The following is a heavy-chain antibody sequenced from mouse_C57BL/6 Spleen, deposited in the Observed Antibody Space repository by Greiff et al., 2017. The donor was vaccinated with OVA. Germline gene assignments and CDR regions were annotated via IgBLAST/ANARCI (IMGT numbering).Heavy chain of an antibody. CDR2: IYPRSGNT. CDR3: ARWDYGTASDFAY. J-gene: IGHJ3*01. CDR1: GYTFTSYG. D-gene: IGHD1-1*01. Sequence: QVQLQQSGAELARPGASVKLSCKASGYTFTSYGISWVKQRTGQGLEWIGEIYPRSGNTYYNEKFKGKATLTADKSSSTAYMALRSLTSEDSAVYFCARWDYGTASDFAYWGQGTLVTVSA. V-gene: IGHV1-81*01.